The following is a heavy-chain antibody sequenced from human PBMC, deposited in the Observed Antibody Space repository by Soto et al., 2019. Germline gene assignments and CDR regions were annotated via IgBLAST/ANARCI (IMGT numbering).Heavy chain of an antibody. CDR2: INHSGST. V-gene: IGHV4-34*01. D-gene: IGHD5-18*01. J-gene: IGHJ6*02. CDR1: GGSLSGVY. CDR3: ARGPGYSYGYSVYYYYYGMDF. Sequence: SETLSLTCVVYGGSLSGVYWTWIRQPPGKGLEWIGEINHSGSTNYSPSLESRVTTSLHTSNNQFSLKLNSVTAADTAVYYCARGPGYSYGYSVYYYYYGMDFCGQATTVSVS.